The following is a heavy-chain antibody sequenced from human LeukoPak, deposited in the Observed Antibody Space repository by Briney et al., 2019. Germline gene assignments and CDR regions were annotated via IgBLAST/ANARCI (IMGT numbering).Heavy chain of an antibody. CDR3: ARDYIVVVTAIWGTTRALDP. CDR1: GYTFTSYD. V-gene: IGHV7-4-1*02. CDR2: INTNTGNP. Sequence: ASVKVSCKASGYTFTSYDINWVRQAPGQGLEWMGWINTNTGNPTYAQGFTGGFVFSLDTSVSTAYLQISSLKAEDTAVYYCARDYIVVVTAIWGTTRALDPWGQGTLVTVSS. D-gene: IGHD2-21*02. J-gene: IGHJ5*02.